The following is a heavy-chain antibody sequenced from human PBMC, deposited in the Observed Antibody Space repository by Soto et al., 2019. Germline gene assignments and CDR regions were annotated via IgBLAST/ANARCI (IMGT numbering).Heavy chain of an antibody. D-gene: IGHD6-6*01. J-gene: IGHJ6*03. V-gene: IGHV3-66*01. CDR2: IYSGGST. Sequence: SLRLSCAASGFTVSSNYMSWVRQAPGKGLEWVSVIYSGGSTYYADSVKGRFTISRDNSKNTLYLQMNSLRAEDTAVYYCAREIYSSSSLFNYYYYYMDVWGKGTTVTVSS. CDR3: AREIYSSSSLFNYYYYYMDV. CDR1: GFTVSSNY.